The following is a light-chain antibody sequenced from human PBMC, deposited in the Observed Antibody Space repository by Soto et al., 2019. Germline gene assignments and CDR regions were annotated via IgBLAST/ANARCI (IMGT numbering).Light chain of an antibody. CDR2: EVS. V-gene: IGLV2-14*01. CDR1: SSDVGGYNY. Sequence: QSALTQPASVSGSPGQSITISCTGTSSDVGGYNYVSWYQQHPGKAPKLMIYEVSNRPSGVSNRFSGSKSANTASLTISGLQAEDEADYYCSSYTSSSTLHVFGTGTKVTVL. J-gene: IGLJ1*01. CDR3: SSYTSSSTLHV.